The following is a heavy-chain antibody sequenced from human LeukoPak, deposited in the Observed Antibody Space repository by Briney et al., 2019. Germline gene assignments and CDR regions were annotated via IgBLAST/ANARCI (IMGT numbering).Heavy chain of an antibody. CDR2: ISYDGSNK. V-gene: IGHV3-30-3*01. CDR1: GFTFSSYA. J-gene: IGHJ4*02. Sequence: GGSLRLSCAASGFTFSSYAMHWVRQAPGKGLEWVAVISYDGSNKYYADSVKGRFTISRDNSKNTLYLQMNSLRAEDTAVYYCAKALGYCSGGSCYSFGYWGQGTLVTVSS. CDR3: AKALGYCSGGSCYSFGY. D-gene: IGHD2-15*01.